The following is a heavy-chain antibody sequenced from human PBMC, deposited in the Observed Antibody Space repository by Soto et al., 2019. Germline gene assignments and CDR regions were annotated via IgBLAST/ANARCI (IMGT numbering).Heavy chain of an antibody. V-gene: IGHV1-69*02. CDR3: ARDENYYGSGSPYYYYMDV. CDR2: IIPILGIA. D-gene: IGHD3-10*01. CDR1: GGTFSSYT. Sequence: QVQLVQSGAEVKKPGSSVKVSCKASGGTFSSYTISWVRQAPGQGLEWMGRIIPILGIANYAQKFQGRVTITADKSTRTAYMELSSLRSEDTAVYYCARDENYYGSGSPYYYYMDVWGKGTTVTVSS. J-gene: IGHJ6*03.